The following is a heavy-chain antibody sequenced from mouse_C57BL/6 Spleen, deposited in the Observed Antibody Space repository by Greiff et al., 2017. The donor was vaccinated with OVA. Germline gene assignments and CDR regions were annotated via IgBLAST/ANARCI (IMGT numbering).Heavy chain of an antibody. CDR3: ARGEVGLRRKGYAMDY. Sequence: EVQLQQSGPELVKPGASVKMSCKASGYTFTDYNMHWVKQSHGKSLEWIGYINPNNGGTSYNQKFKGKATFTVNKSSSTDYMELRSLTSEDSAVYYWARGEVGLRRKGYAMDYWGQGTSVTVSS. D-gene: IGHD2-4*01. V-gene: IGHV1-22*01. CDR1: GYTFTDYN. CDR2: INPNNGGT. J-gene: IGHJ4*01.